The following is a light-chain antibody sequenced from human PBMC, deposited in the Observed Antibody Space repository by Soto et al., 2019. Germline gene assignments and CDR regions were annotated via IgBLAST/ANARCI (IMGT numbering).Light chain of an antibody. CDR3: RQYNSYFLT. Sequence: DLQMTQSPSTLSASVGDRVTITCRASQSISSWLAWYQQKPGKAPKLLIYDASSFESGVPSRFSGSVSGTEFTLTISSLQPDDFATYSCRQYNSYFLTFGGGTTVEIK. CDR1: QSISSW. J-gene: IGKJ4*01. CDR2: DAS. V-gene: IGKV1-5*01.